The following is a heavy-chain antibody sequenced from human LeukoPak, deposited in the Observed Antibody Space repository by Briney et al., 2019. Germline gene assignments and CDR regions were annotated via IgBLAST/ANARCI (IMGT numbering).Heavy chain of an antibody. Sequence: SETLSLTCAVYGGSFSGYYWSWIRQPPGKGLEWIGEINRSGSTNYNPSLKSRVTISVDTSKNQFSLKLSSVTAADTAVYYCARDPGYSGTYKNSYYYYYYMDVWGKGTTVTVSS. CDR3: ARDPGYSGTYKNSYYYYYYMDV. CDR2: INRSGST. J-gene: IGHJ6*03. CDR1: GGSFSGYY. D-gene: IGHD1-26*01. V-gene: IGHV4-34*01.